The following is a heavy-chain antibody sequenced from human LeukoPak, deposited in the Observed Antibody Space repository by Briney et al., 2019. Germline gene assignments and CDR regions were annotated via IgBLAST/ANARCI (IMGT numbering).Heavy chain of an antibody. CDR2: IYYSGST. V-gene: IGHV4-59*12. J-gene: IGHJ4*02. Sequence: SETLSLTCTVSGGSISSYYWSWIRQPPGKGLEWIGYIYYSGSTNYNPSLESRVTISVDTSKNQFSLKLSSVTAADTAVYYCAMTYYYDSSGYYYSDYWGQGTLVTVSS. D-gene: IGHD3-22*01. CDR3: AMTYYYDSSGYYYSDY. CDR1: GGSISSYY.